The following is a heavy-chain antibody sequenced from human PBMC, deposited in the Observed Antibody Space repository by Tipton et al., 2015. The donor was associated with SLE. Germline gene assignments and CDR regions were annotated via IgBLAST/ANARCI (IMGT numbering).Heavy chain of an antibody. CDR3: AVGSVTVNY. V-gene: IGHV4-39*07. CDR1: GGSISSSSYY. CDR2: IYYSGST. D-gene: IGHD4-23*01. J-gene: IGHJ4*02. Sequence: TLSLTCTVSGGSISSSSYYWGWIRQPPGKGLERIGIIYYSGSTYYNPSLKRRVTISVDTPKNQFSLKLSSVTAADTAVYNCAVGSVTVNYWDQGTLVIVSS.